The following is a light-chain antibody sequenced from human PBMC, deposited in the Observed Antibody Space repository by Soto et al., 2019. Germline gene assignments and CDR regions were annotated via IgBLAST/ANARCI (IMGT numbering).Light chain of an antibody. CDR3: QQYNSYLYT. J-gene: IGKJ2*01. CDR1: PSISSW. CDR2: KAS. Sequence: DIQMPQSPSTLSASVGDRVTITCRASPSISSWLAWYQQKPGKAPKLLIYKASSLESGVPSRFSGSGSGTEFTLTISSLQPDDFATYYCQQYNSYLYTFGQGTKLEIK. V-gene: IGKV1-5*03.